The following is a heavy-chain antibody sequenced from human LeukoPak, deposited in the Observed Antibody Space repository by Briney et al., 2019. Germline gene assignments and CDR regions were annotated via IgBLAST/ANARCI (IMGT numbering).Heavy chain of an antibody. J-gene: IGHJ4*02. Sequence: GGSLRLSCAASGFTFSSYTMHWVRQAPGKGLEWVAFIRYDGSNKYYADSVKGRFTISRDNSKNTLYLQMNSLRAEDTAVYYCAKDSSGSSWYQPPDRSSANDYWGQGTLVTVSS. D-gene: IGHD6-13*01. V-gene: IGHV3-30*02. CDR2: IRYDGSNK. CDR3: AKDSSGSSWYQPPDRSSANDY. CDR1: GFTFSSYT.